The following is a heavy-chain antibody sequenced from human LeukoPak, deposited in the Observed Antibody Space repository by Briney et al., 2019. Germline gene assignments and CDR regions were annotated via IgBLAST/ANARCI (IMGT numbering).Heavy chain of an antibody. D-gene: IGHD4/OR15-4a*01. V-gene: IGHV1-2*02. J-gene: IGHJ5*02. CDR3: ARGSSQNANYFDP. CDR1: GYTFTRYG. CDR2: INPNSGDT. Sequence: ASVKVSCKTSGYTFTRYGISWVRQAPGQGLEWMGWINPNSGDTSYPQKFQGSVTMTRDTSISTAYMELSSLRSDDTAIYYCARGSSQNANYFDPWGQGTLVTVSS.